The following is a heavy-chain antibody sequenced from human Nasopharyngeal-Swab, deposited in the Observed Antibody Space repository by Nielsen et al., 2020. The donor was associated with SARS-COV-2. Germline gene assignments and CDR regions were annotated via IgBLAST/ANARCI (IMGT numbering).Heavy chain of an antibody. J-gene: IGHJ5*02. CDR1: GFSISSQY. CDR3: AKEGATGWFDP. Sequence: SETLSLTCSVSGFSISSQYWSWIRQPPGKGLEWIGYISHNSGTSYNLSLKSRVTMFMDISKNQFSLRLTSVTAADTAVYYCAKEGATGWFDPCGQGTLVTVSS. V-gene: IGHV4-59*11. CDR2: ISHNSGT.